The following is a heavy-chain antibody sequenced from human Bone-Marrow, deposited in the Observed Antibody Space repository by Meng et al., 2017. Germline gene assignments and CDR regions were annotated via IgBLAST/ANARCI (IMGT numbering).Heavy chain of an antibody. CDR1: GLTFSAHY. Sequence: QGRLLAVGGGLGKPGGSLRVSCSASGLTFSAHYMSWIRQAPGKGVEWVSYISGSGNTIYYADSVKGRFTISRDNADNSLFLQMTSLRAEDTAVYYCARDSSGAYDYWGQGTLVTVSS. CDR2: ISGSGNTI. CDR3: ARDSSGAYDY. D-gene: IGHD1-26*01. J-gene: IGHJ4*02. V-gene: IGHV3-11*01.